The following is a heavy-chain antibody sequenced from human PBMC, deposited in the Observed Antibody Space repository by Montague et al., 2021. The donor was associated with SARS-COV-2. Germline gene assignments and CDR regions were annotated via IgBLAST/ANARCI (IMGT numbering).Heavy chain of an antibody. Sequence: SETLSLTCTVSGGSIAGYYWSWLRRSPGKGLEWIAYIYDGGAVNYNPSLGSRVTISTDTSKNKLSLKVNSVTAADTAVYYCGGDHPYGGPRGAYDIWGQGTVVTVSS. CDR3: GGDHPYGGPRGAYDI. CDR2: IYDGGAV. J-gene: IGHJ3*02. V-gene: IGHV4-59*01. CDR1: GGSIAGYY. D-gene: IGHD4-23*01.